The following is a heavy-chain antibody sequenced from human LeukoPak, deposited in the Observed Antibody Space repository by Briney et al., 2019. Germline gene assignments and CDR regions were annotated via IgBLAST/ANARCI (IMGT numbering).Heavy chain of an antibody. CDR3: ARDQEYYYDSSGYPYFDY. D-gene: IGHD3-22*01. Sequence: ASVKVSCKASGYTFTGYYMHWVRQAPGQRLEWMGWINPNGADTNYAQKLQGRVTMTTDTSTSTAYMELRSLRSDDTAVYYCARDQEYYYDSSGYPYFDYWGQGTLVTVSS. V-gene: IGHV1-2*02. CDR2: INPNGADT. CDR1: GYTFTGYY. J-gene: IGHJ4*02.